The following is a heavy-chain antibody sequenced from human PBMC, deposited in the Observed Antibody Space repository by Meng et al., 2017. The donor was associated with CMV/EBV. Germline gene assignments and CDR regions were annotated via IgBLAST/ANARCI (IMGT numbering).Heavy chain of an antibody. Sequence: SLRLSCAASGFTVSTNYMNWVRQAPGKGLEWVSVIYTAGDTYYADSVKGRFTISRDNSKNTVYLQVNSLRAEDTAVYYCARGGSFDRWGQGTLVTVSS. D-gene: IGHD3-10*01. CDR3: ARGGSFDR. CDR1: GFTVSTNY. CDR2: IYTAGDT. J-gene: IGHJ5*02. V-gene: IGHV3-66*02.